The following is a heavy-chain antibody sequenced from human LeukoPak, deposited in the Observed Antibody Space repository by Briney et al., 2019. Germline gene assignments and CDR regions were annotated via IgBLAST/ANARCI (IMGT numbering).Heavy chain of an antibody. J-gene: IGHJ4*02. Sequence: SETLSLTCTVSGGSISTYYWSWVRQPPGKWLEWSGYIYISGSTNYNPSLRSRATISVDTSKNQLSLKLSSMTAADTAGYYCARDNSNSWYLDYWGEGTLVTVSS. CDR2: IYISGST. V-gene: IGHV4-59*01. CDR3: ARDNSNSWYLDY. CDR1: GGSISTYY. D-gene: IGHD6-13*01.